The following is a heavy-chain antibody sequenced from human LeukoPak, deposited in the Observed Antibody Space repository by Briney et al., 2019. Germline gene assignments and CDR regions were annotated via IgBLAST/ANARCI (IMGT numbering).Heavy chain of an antibody. CDR2: INPNSGGT. CDR1: GFTFSSYA. D-gene: IGHD3-16*01. V-gene: IGHV1-2*04. Sequence: PGRSLRLSCAASGFTFSSYAMHWVRQAPGQGLEWMGRINPNSGGTNYAQKFQGWVTMTRDTSISTAYMELSRLRSDDTAVYYCARVRSGGPRPGDAFDIWGQGTMVTVSS. J-gene: IGHJ3*02. CDR3: ARVRSGGPRPGDAFDI.